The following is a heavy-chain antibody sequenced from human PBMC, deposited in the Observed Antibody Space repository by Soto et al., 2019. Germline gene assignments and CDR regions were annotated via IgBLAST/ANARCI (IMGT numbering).Heavy chain of an antibody. J-gene: IGHJ6*03. Sequence: PGGSLRLSCAASGFTFSSYWMHWVRQAPGKGLVWVSRINSDGSSTSYADSVKGRFTISRDNAKNTLYLQMNGLRAEDTAVYYCARGGRSSSAGGLGYYYMAVWGKGTTVTVSS. CDR2: INSDGSST. D-gene: IGHD6-6*01. V-gene: IGHV3-74*01. CDR3: ARGGRSSSAGGLGYYYMAV. CDR1: GFTFSSYW.